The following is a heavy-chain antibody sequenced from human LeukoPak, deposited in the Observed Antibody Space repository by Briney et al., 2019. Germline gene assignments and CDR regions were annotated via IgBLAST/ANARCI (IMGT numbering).Heavy chain of an antibody. Sequence: EGSLRLSCGASGFTFRSFWMTWVRQSPGKGLEWVANIKEDGSEKYYVDSVKDRFIISRDNAKNSVFLQVNSLRAEDTAVYYCARGKNGASWGQGTLVTVSS. CDR2: IKEDGSEK. D-gene: IGHD2-8*01. CDR3: ARGKNGAS. CDR1: GFTFRSFW. J-gene: IGHJ5*02. V-gene: IGHV3-7*04.